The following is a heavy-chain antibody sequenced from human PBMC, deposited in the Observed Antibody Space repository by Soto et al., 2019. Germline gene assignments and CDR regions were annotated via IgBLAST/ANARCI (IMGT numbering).Heavy chain of an antibody. CDR3: ARSRGYSGFPYYYRMDV. J-gene: IGHJ6*02. CDR2: IYYSGST. V-gene: IGHV4-59*01. Sequence: SETLSLTCTASGGSISSYYWSWIRQPPGKGLEWIGYIYYSGSTNYNPSLKSRVTISVDTSKNQFSLKLSSVNAADTAVYYCARSRGYSGFPYYYRMDVWGQGTTVTVSS. D-gene: IGHD5-12*01. CDR1: GGSISSYY.